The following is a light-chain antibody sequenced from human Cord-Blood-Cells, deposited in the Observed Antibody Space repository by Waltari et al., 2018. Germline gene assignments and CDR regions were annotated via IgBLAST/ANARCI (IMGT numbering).Light chain of an antibody. J-gene: IGKJ2*01. CDR3: QQRSNWPPYT. V-gene: IGKV3-11*01. Sequence: EIVLTQSPATLSLSPGERATLSCRASQSVSSSLAWYQQNPGQAPRLLIHDASNRATGIPARFSGSGSGTDFTLTISSLEPEDFAVYYCQQRSNWPPYTFGQGTKLEIK. CDR1: QSVSSS. CDR2: DAS.